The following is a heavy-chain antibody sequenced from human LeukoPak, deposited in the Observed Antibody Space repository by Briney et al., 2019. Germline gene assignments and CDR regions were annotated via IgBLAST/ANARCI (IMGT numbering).Heavy chain of an antibody. D-gene: IGHD2-2*01. V-gene: IGHV3-21*01. CDR1: GFTFGPYT. J-gene: IGHJ5*02. CDR2: ISSSSSYI. Sequence: GGSLRLSCAASGFTFGPYTMNWVRQAPGKGLEWVSSISSSSSYIYYADSVKGRFTISRDNAKNSLYLQMNSLRAEDTAVYYCARDAAYVGYCSSTSCPNWFDPWGQGTLVTVSS. CDR3: ARDAAYVGYCSSTSCPNWFDP.